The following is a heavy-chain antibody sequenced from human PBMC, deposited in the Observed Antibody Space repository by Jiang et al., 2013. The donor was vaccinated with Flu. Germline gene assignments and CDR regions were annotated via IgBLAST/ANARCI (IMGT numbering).Heavy chain of an antibody. D-gene: IGHD6-19*01. CDR3: AKSPSGGWYDTFHL. V-gene: IGHV3-9*01. CDR1: GFTFDEYA. J-gene: IGHJ3*01. Sequence: VQLVESGGGVVQPGRSLRLSCAASGFTFDEYAMHWVRQGPGKGLEWVSGITWSSDSVGYADSVKGRFTISRDNAKNTLHLQMNSLTAEDTALYFCAKSPSGGWYDTFHLWGQGTLVTVSS. CDR2: ITWSSDSV.